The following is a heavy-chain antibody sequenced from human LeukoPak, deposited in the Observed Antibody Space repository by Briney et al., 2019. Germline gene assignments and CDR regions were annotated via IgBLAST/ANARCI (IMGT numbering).Heavy chain of an antibody. Sequence: ASVKVSCKASGYTFTGYYMHWVRQAPGQGLEWMGWISAYNGNTNYAQKLQGRVTMTTDTSTSTAYMELRSLRSDDTAVYYCARDDSGYVPLWFYWGQGTLVTVSS. CDR2: ISAYNGNT. D-gene: IGHD5-12*01. CDR1: GYTFTGYY. CDR3: ARDDSGYVPLWFY. J-gene: IGHJ4*02. V-gene: IGHV1-18*04.